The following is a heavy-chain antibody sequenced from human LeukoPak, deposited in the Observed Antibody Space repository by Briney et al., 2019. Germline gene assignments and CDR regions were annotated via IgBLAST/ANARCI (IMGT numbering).Heavy chain of an antibody. CDR3: ASTPNWNCAMDY. V-gene: IGHV3-11*01. D-gene: IGHD1-7*01. CDR1: GFTFSDYY. CDR2: ISSSGSTI. Sequence: PGGSLRLSCAASGFTFSDYYMSWIRQAPGKGLEWVSYISSSGSTIYYADSVKGRFTISRDNAKNSPYLQMNSLRAEDTAVYYCASTPNWNCAMDYWGQGTLVAVSS. J-gene: IGHJ4*02.